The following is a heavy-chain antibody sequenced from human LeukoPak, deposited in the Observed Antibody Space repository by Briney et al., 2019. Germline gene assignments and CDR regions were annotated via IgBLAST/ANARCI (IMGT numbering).Heavy chain of an antibody. Sequence: SETLSLTCTVSGGSISSSSYYWGWIRQPPGKGLEWIGEINHSGSTNYNPSLKSRVTISVDTSKNQFSLKLSSVTAADTAVYYCAGGRYYGSGSYYKRGYYYYYMDVWGKGTTVTISS. J-gene: IGHJ6*03. CDR3: AGGRYYGSGSYYKRGYYYYYMDV. D-gene: IGHD3-10*01. CDR2: INHSGST. V-gene: IGHV4-39*07. CDR1: GGSISSSSYY.